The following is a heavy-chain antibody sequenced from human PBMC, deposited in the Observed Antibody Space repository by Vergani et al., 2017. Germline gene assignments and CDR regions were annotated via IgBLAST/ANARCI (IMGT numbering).Heavy chain of an antibody. CDR1: GGTFSSYT. Sequence: QVQLVQSGAEVKKPGSSVKVSCKASGGTFSSYTISWVRQAPGQGLEWMGRISAYNGNTNYAQKLQGRVTMTTDTSTSTAYMELRSLRSDDTAVYYCARVNPYYDFWSGYYVDYWGQGTLVTVSS. V-gene: IGHV1-18*01. D-gene: IGHD3-3*01. CDR2: ISAYNGNT. CDR3: ARVNPYYDFWSGYYVDY. J-gene: IGHJ4*02.